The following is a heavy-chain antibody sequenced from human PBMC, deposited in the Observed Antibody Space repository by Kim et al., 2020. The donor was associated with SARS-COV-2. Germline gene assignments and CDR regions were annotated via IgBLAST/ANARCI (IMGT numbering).Heavy chain of an antibody. V-gene: IGHV3-15*01. D-gene: IGHD3-3*01. CDR3: TADFGVVIPGYYYYGMDV. Sequence: GGSLRLSCAASGFTFSNAWMSWVRQAPGKGLEWVGRIKSKTDGGTTDYAAPVKGRFTISRDDSKNTLYLQMNSLKTEDTAVYYCTADFGVVIPGYYYYGMDVWGEGPRSPSPQ. CDR2: IKSKTDGGTT. J-gene: IGHJ6*01. CDR1: GFTFSNAW.